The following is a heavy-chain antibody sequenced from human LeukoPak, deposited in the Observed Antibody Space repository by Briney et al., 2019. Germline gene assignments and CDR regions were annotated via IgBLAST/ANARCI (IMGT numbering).Heavy chain of an antibody. CDR1: GGSFSGYY. Sequence: KSSETLSLTCAVYGGSFSGYYWSWIRQPPGKGLEWIGEINHSGSTNYNPSLKSRVTIPVDTSKNQFSLKLSSVTAADTAVYYCARGPGIAVAVYHDYWGQGTLVTVSS. J-gene: IGHJ4*02. CDR3: ARGPGIAVAVYHDY. CDR2: INHSGST. V-gene: IGHV4-34*01. D-gene: IGHD6-19*01.